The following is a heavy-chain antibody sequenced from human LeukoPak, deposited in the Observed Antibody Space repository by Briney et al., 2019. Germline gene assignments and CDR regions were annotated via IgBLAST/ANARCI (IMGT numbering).Heavy chain of an antibody. CDR3: ARDKVAAAGLQADDYYYYYMDV. CDR1: GYTFTSYD. D-gene: IGHD6-13*01. J-gene: IGHJ6*03. Sequence: GASVKVSCKASGYTFTSYDINWVRQATGQGLEWMGWMNPNSGNTGYAQKFQGRVTITRNTSISTAYMELSRLRSDDTAVYYCARDKVAAAGLQADDYYYYYMDVWGKGTTVTVSS. V-gene: IGHV1-8*03. CDR2: MNPNSGNT.